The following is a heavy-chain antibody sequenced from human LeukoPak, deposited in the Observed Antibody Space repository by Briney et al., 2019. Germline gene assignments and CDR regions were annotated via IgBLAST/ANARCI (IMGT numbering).Heavy chain of an antibody. CDR3: ARDGYGSGAAAFDI. J-gene: IGHJ3*02. Sequence: SETLSLTCTVSGGSISSGGYYWGWLRQPPGKGREGIGYIYHSGSTYYNPSLKSRVTISVDRSKNQFSLKLSSVTAADTAVYYCARDGYGSGAAAFDIWGQGTMVTVSS. D-gene: IGHD3-10*01. CDR2: IYHSGST. V-gene: IGHV4-30-2*01. CDR1: GGSISSGGYY.